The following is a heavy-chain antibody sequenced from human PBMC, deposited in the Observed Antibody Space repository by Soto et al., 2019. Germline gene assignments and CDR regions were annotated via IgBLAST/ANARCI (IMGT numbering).Heavy chain of an antibody. CDR1: GFTFSSYG. J-gene: IGHJ6*02. V-gene: IGHV3-30*18. CDR2: ISYDGSNK. Sequence: PGGSLRLSCAASGFTFSSYGMHWVRQAPGKGLEWVAVISYDGSNKYYADSVKGRFTISRDNSKNTLYLQMNSLRAEDTAVYYCANSLEANYYYGMDAWGQGTTVTVCS. D-gene: IGHD1-26*01. CDR3: ANSLEANYYYGMDA.